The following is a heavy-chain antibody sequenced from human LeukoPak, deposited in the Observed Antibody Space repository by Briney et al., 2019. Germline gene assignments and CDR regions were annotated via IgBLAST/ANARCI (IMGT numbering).Heavy chain of an antibody. CDR2: IYSSGST. J-gene: IGHJ3*02. Sequence: TSETLSLTCTVSGGSIISSSYYWGWIRQPPGKGLEWIGSIYSSGSTYYNPSLKSRRTISVDTSKNQFSLKVSSVTAADTAVYYCARRNDFDIWGQGTMVTVSS. V-gene: IGHV4-39*01. CDR3: ARRNDFDI. CDR1: GGSIISSSYY.